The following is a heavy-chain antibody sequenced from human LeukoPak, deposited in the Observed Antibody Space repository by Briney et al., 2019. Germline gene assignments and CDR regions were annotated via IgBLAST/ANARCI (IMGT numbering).Heavy chain of an antibody. CDR1: GFTFSRYS. V-gene: IGHV3-48*04. D-gene: IGHD3-22*01. Sequence: GGSLRLSCAASGFTFSRYSMNWVRQAPGKGLEWVSYIHSSSSTIYYADSVKGRFSISRDNAKNSLYLQLNSLRAEDTAVYYCARLRSYYDSSGYYQDYWGQGTLVTVSS. CDR2: IHSSSSTI. J-gene: IGHJ4*02. CDR3: ARLRSYYDSSGYYQDY.